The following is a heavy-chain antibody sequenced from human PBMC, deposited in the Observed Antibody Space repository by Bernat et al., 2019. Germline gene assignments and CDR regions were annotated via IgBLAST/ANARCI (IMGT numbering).Heavy chain of an antibody. CDR3: AKDDPPPGAEFDY. CDR1: GFTFSSYD. D-gene: IGHD3-10*01. Sequence: QVQLVESGGGVVQPGRSLRLSCAASGFTFSSYDMHWVRQAPGKGLEWVAVISYDGSNKYYADSVKGRFTISRDNSKNTLYLQMNSLRAEDTAVYYCAKDDPPPGAEFDYWGQGTLVTVSS. J-gene: IGHJ4*02. CDR2: ISYDGSNK. V-gene: IGHV3-30*18.